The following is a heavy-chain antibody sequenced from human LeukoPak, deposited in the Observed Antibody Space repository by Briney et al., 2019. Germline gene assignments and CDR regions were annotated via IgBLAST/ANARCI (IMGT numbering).Heavy chain of an antibody. CDR1: GFTFENYW. J-gene: IGHJ6*02. V-gene: IGHV3-7*03. Sequence: GGSLRLSCATSGFTFENYWMHWVRQAPGKGLEWVANIKQDDSEKYYVDSVKGRFTISRDNAKNSLYLQMSNLRAEDTAVYFCARGGGLDVWGQGATVTVSS. D-gene: IGHD3-16*01. CDR3: ARGGGLDV. CDR2: IKQDDSEK.